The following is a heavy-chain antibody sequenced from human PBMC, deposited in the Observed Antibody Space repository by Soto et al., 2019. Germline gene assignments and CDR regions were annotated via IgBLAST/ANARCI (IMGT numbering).Heavy chain of an antibody. J-gene: IGHJ5*02. Sequence: ASVNVAFKASGYRFTIYCISLWLESPLQGLEWMGWISAYNGNTNYAQKLQGRVTMTTDTSTSTAYMELRSLRSDDTAVYYCAAWVRNRNLRYNWLDPWGPGTLVTVSS. V-gene: IGHV1-18*01. CDR2: ISAYNGNT. D-gene: IGHD3-22*01. CDR1: GYRFTIYC. CDR3: AAWVRNRNLRYNWLDP.